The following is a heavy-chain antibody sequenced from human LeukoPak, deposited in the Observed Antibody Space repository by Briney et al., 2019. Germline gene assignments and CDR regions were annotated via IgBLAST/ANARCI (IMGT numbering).Heavy chain of an antibody. CDR1: GGSISSGGYY. V-gene: IGHV4-30-2*01. Sequence: SQTLSLTCTVSGGSISSGGYYWSWIRQPPGKGLEWIGYIYHSGSTYYYPSLKSRVTISVDRSKNQFSLKLSSVTAADTAVYYCASTLRFLEWLGWFDPWGQGTLVTVSS. D-gene: IGHD3-3*01. CDR2: IYHSGST. J-gene: IGHJ5*02. CDR3: ASTLRFLEWLGWFDP.